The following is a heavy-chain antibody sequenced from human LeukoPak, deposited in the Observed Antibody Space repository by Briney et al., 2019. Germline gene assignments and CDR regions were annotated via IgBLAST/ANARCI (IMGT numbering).Heavy chain of an antibody. V-gene: IGHV3-66*01. J-gene: IGHJ3*02. Sequence: GGSLRLSCAASGFTVSSNYMSWVRQAPGKGLEWVSGINSGGSTDYKDSVKDRFIISRDNSKNTLYLQMNSLRAEDTAVYYCAKEMATMNAFDIWGQGTMVTVSS. CDR2: INSGGST. CDR3: AKEMATMNAFDI. CDR1: GFTVSSNY. D-gene: IGHD5-24*01.